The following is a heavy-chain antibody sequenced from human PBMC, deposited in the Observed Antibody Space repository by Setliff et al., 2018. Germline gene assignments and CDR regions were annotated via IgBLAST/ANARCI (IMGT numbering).Heavy chain of an antibody. J-gene: IGHJ6*02. D-gene: IGHD3-16*01. CDR3: ARDRTAYTYGLDV. Sequence: PSETLSLTCSLSNGSLTNFYWAWIRQTPGKGLEWIGYIYHNGNTNFNPSLRSRVNMSVDTSNNQFVLNLKAVTAADTAVYYCARDRTAYTYGLDVWGQGTTVTVSS. CDR1: NGSLTNFY. CDR2: IYHNGNT. V-gene: IGHV4-59*01.